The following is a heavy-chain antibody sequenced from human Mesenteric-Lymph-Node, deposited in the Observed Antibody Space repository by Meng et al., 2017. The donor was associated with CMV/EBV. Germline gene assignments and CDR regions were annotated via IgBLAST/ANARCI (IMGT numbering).Heavy chain of an antibody. Sequence: GESLKISCAASGFTVSFDFMAWVRQAPGKGLEWVSLISSGGTTYYADSVKGRFTISRDTSRNTLYLQMNSLRVEDTAVYYCARAYYDSSGCHDYWGQGTLVTVSS. J-gene: IGHJ4*02. CDR1: GFTVSFDF. CDR2: ISSGGTT. D-gene: IGHD3-22*01. V-gene: IGHV3-53*05. CDR3: ARAYYDSSGCHDY.